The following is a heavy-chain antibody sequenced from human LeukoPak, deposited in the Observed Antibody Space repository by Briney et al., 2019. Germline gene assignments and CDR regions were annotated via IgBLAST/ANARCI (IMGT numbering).Heavy chain of an antibody. CDR3: TLRQYSSGHTD. Sequence: GGSLRLSCAASGFTFSNYAMHWVRQAPGKGLEWVGLIRSKAYGGTTEYAASVKGRFTISRDDSKSIAYLQMNSLKTEDTAVYYCTLRQYSSGHTDWGQGTLVTVSS. CDR2: IRSKAYGGTT. J-gene: IGHJ4*02. CDR1: GFTFSNYA. D-gene: IGHD6-19*01. V-gene: IGHV3-49*04.